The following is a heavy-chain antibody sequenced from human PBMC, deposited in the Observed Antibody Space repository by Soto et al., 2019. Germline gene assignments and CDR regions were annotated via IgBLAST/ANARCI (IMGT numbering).Heavy chain of an antibody. D-gene: IGHD1-26*01. V-gene: IGHV4-30-4*01. CDR1: GGSISSGDYY. J-gene: IGHJ4*02. CDR3: ARAPKLAVVGATTEFDY. Sequence: PSETLSLTCTVSGGSISSGDYYWSWIRQPPGKGLEWIGYIYYSGSTYYNPSLKSQVTISVDTSKNQFSLKLSSVTAADTAVYYCARAPKLAVVGATTEFDYWGQGTLVTVSS. CDR2: IYYSGST.